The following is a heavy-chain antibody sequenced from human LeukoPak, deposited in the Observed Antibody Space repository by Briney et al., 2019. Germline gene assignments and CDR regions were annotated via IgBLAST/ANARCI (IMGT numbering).Heavy chain of an antibody. D-gene: IGHD2-21*01. Sequence: GGSLRLSCAASGFTFSSYSMNWVRQAPGKGLEWVSSISSSSSYIYYADSVKGRFTISRDNAKNSLYLQMNSLRAEDTAVYYCARGFMGLLWTLDYWGQGTLVTVSS. CDR2: ISSSSSYI. V-gene: IGHV3-21*01. CDR3: ARGFMGLLWTLDY. J-gene: IGHJ4*02. CDR1: GFTFSSYS.